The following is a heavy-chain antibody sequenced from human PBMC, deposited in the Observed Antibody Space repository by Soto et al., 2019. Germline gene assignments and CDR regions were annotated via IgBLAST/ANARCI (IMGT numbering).Heavy chain of an antibody. D-gene: IGHD2-2*02. CDR3: ARAWRDIVLVPAAIPPYYYYYGMDV. CDR2: IIPIFGTA. CDR1: GGTFSSYA. Sequence: ASVKVSCKASGGTFSSYAISWVRQAPGQGLEWMGGIIPIFGTANYAQKFQGRVTITADESTSTAYMELSSLRSEDTAVYYCARAWRDIVLVPAAIPPYYYYYGMDVWGQGTTVTVSS. J-gene: IGHJ6*02. V-gene: IGHV1-69*13.